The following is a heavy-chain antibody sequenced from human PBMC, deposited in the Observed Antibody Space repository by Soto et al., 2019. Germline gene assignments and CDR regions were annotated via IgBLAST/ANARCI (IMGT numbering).Heavy chain of an antibody. J-gene: IGHJ4*02. CDR1: GFTFSSYG. Sequence: GGSLRLSCAASGFTFSSYGMHWVRQAPGKGLEWVAVISYDGSNKYYADSVKGRFTISRDNSKNTLYLQMNSLRAEDTAVYYCAKADSGYDLHPAFFDYWGQGTLVTVSS. V-gene: IGHV3-30*18. CDR2: ISYDGSNK. CDR3: AKADSGYDLHPAFFDY. D-gene: IGHD5-12*01.